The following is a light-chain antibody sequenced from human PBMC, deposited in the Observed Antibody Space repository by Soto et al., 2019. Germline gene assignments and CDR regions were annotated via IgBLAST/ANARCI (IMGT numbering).Light chain of an antibody. J-gene: IGKJ3*01. CDR3: QKYDSLPFI. V-gene: IGKV4-1*01. CDR2: AAS. Sequence: DIVMTQSPDSLAVSLGERATINCKSSQSVLYSSNNKNYLAWYQQKPGKPPKLLIYAASTLESGVPSRFSGGRSGTDFTLTISSLQPEDVATFYCQKYDSLPFIFGPGTRVEIK. CDR1: QSVLYSSNNKNY.